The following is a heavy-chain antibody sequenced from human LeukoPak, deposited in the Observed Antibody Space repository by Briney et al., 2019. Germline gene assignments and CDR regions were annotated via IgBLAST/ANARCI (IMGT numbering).Heavy chain of an antibody. CDR1: GFTFSSYA. J-gene: IGHJ4*02. CDR3: AKDPKRWFGESYFDY. Sequence: PGGSLRLSCAASGFTFSSYAMSWVRQAPGKGLEWVSAISGSGGSTYYADSVKGRFTISRDNSKNTLYLQMNSLRAEDTAVYYCAKDPKRWFGESYFDYWGQGTLVTVSS. V-gene: IGHV3-23*01. CDR2: ISGSGGST. D-gene: IGHD3-10*01.